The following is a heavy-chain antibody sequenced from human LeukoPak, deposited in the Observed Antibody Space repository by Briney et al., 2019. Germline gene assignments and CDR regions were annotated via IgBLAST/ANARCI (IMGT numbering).Heavy chain of an antibody. Sequence: ASVKVSSTASGYTFTSYYMHWVRQATGQGLEWMGIINPSGGSTSYAQNFPGRVTITRDTSTRTVSMELSSLSSEDTGVYYCVSRIFGVLWGQGTLVSVSS. CDR1: GYTFTSYY. V-gene: IGHV1-46*03. CDR2: INPSGGST. J-gene: IGHJ4*02. CDR3: VSRIFGVL. D-gene: IGHD3-3*01.